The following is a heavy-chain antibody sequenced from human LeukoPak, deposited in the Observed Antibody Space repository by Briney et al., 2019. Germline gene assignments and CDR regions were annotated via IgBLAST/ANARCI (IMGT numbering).Heavy chain of an antibody. CDR2: IYDSGST. V-gene: IGHV4-59*08. CDR1: GGSMSSYY. CDR3: ARHQGSNWISPIDY. D-gene: IGHD1-20*01. Sequence: SETLSLTCTVSGGSMSSYYWSWIRQPPGKGLEWIGYIYDSGSTNYNPSLKSRVIISIDTSKNQFSLKLSSVTATDTALYYCARHQGSNWISPIDYWGQGTLVTVSS. J-gene: IGHJ4*02.